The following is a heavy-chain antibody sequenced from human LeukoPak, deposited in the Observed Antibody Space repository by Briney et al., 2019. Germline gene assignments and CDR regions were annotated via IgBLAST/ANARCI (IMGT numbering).Heavy chain of an antibody. D-gene: IGHD3-22*01. CDR3: ARATHNYYDSSGNDY. V-gene: IGHV1-46*01. CDR1: GYTFTGYY. CDR2: INPSGGST. Sequence: ASVKVSCKASGYTFTGYYMHWVRQAPGQGLEWMGIINPSGGSTSYAQKFQGRVTMTRDTSTSTVYMELSSLRSEDTAVYYCARATHNYYDSSGNDYWGQGTLVTVSS. J-gene: IGHJ4*02.